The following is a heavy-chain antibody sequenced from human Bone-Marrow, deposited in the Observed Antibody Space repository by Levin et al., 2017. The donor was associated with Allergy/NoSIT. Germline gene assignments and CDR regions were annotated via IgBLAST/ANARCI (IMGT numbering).Heavy chain of an antibody. CDR1: GGSFSGYY. Sequence: SETLSLTCAVYGGSFSGYYWSWIRQPPGKGLEWIGEINHSGSTNYNPSLKSRVTISVDTSKNQFSLKLSSVTAADTAVYYCARVLVVPAAIQNYYGSGSRNRRGNYFDYWGQGTLVTVSS. CDR3: ARVLVVPAAIQNYYGSGSRNRRGNYFDY. D-gene: IGHD2-2*01. V-gene: IGHV4-34*01. J-gene: IGHJ4*02. CDR2: INHSGST.